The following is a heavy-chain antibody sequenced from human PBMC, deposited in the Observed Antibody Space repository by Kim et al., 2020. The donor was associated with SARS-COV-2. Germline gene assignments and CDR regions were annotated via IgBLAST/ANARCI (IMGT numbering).Heavy chain of an antibody. CDR3: AKGTYYYDSSGHSGFDY. D-gene: IGHD3-22*01. Sequence: GGSLRLSCAASGFTFSSYGMHWVRQAPGKGLEWVAVISYDGSNKYYADSVKGRFTISRDNSKNTLYLQMNSLRAEDTAVYYCAKGTYYYDSSGHSGFDYWGQGTLVTVSS. V-gene: IGHV3-30*18. CDR2: ISYDGSNK. J-gene: IGHJ4*02. CDR1: GFTFSSYG.